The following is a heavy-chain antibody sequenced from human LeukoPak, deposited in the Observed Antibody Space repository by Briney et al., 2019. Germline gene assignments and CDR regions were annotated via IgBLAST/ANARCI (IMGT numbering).Heavy chain of an antibody. CDR2: IKQDGSEK. D-gene: IGHD3-9*01. Sequence: GGSLRLSCAASGFTVSSNYMSWVRQAPGKGLEWVANIKQDGSEKYYVDSVKGRFTISRDNAKNSLYLQMNSLRAEDTAVYYCARIFDWFPFDYWGQGTLVTVSS. J-gene: IGHJ4*02. CDR3: ARIFDWFPFDY. V-gene: IGHV3-7*01. CDR1: GFTVSSNY.